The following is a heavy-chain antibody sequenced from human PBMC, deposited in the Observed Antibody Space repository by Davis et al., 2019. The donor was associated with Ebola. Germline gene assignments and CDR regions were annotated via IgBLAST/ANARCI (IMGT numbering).Heavy chain of an antibody. CDR2: ISGSGVST. CDR3: AKADPVPIAVADTDY. CDR1: RFTFSNYA. V-gene: IGHV3-23*01. J-gene: IGHJ4*02. Sequence: GESLKISCAASRFTFSNYAMTWVRQAPGKGLEWVSAISGSGVSTYYADSVKCRFTISRDNSKNTLYLQMNSLRAEDTAVYYCAKADPVPIAVADTDYWGQGTLVTVSS. D-gene: IGHD6-19*01.